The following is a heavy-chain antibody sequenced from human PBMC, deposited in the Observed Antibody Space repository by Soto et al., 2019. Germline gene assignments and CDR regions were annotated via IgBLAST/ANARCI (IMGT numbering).Heavy chain of an antibody. V-gene: IGHV3-23*01. D-gene: IGHD3-3*01. CDR2: ISGSGGST. CDR3: AKGRITIFGVVIAAQYEY. Sequence: PGGSLRLSCAASGFTFSSYAMSWVRQAPGKGLEWVSAISGSGGSTYYADSVKGRFTISRDNSKNTLYLQMNSLRAEDTAEYYWAKGRITIFGVVIAAQYEYWGKGTLVLVTS. CDR1: GFTFSSYA. J-gene: IGHJ1*01.